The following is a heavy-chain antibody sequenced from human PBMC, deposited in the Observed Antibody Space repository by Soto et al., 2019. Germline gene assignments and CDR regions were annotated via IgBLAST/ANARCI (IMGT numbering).Heavy chain of an antibody. J-gene: IGHJ4*02. CDR1: GFAFSSYS. Sequence: PGGSLRLSCEASGFAFSSYSITWVRQAPGKGLEYVSGITRSADLSFYADSVRGRFTVSRDNSKNTAYLQMNSLRVEDTAVYYCAKWSGFGDLCGQGTLVTVSS. D-gene: IGHD3-10*01. V-gene: IGHV3-23*01. CDR3: AKWSGFGDL. CDR2: ITRSADLS.